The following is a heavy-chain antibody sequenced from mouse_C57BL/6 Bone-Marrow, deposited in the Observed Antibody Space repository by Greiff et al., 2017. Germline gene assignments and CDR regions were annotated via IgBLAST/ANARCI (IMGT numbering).Heavy chain of an antibody. Sequence: VQLQESGAELAKPGASVKLSCTASGYTFTSYWMHWVKQRPGQGLEWIGYINPSSGYTKYNQKFKDKATLTADKSSSTAYMQLSSLTYEDSAVYYCYYYYGSTSSGDYWGQGTTLTVSS. J-gene: IGHJ2*01. CDR2: INPSSGYT. D-gene: IGHD1-1*01. V-gene: IGHV1-7*01. CDR3: YYYYGSTSSGDY. CDR1: GYTFTSYW.